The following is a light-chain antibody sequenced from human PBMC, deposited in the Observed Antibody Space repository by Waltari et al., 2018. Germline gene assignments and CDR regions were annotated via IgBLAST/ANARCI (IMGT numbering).Light chain of an antibody. CDR1: QIIGSY. CDR2: GTS. Sequence: DIPLMQSPSSLSASVGARVTINCHTSQIIGSYFNWYQQKPGKAPKLLIHGTSNLQSGVPSRFSGSGSRMDFTRTISSLQPEDFATYYCQQTYSHPWTFGQGSKVEIK. J-gene: IGKJ1*01. CDR3: QQTYSHPWT. V-gene: IGKV1-39*01.